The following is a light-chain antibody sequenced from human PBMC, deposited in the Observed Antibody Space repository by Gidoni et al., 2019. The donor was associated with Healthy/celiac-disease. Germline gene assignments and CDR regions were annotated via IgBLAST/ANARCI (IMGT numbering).Light chain of an antibody. V-gene: IGKV4-1*01. CDR1: QSVLYSSNNKNY. CDR3: QQYYSTPWT. Sequence: DIVMTQSPDSLAVSLGERATINCKSSQSVLYSSNNKNYLAWYQQKPGQPPKRRIYWASTRESGVPDRFSGSGSGTDFTLTISSLQAEDVAVYYCQQYYSTPWTFGQXTKVEIK. CDR2: WAS. J-gene: IGKJ1*01.